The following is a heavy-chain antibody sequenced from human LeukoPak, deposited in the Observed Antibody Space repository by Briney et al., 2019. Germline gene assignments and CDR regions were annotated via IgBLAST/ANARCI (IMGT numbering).Heavy chain of an antibody. CDR3: AKEQGKIGIESTFDY. D-gene: IGHD3-22*01. Sequence: SGGSLRLSCAASGFTFSSYWMHWVRQAPGKGLEWVAVISYDGSNKYYADSVKGRFTISRDNSKNTLYLQMNSLRAEDTAVHYCAKEQGKIGIESTFDYWGQGTLVTVSS. CDR2: ISYDGSNK. J-gene: IGHJ4*02. V-gene: IGHV3-30*18. CDR1: GFTFSSYW.